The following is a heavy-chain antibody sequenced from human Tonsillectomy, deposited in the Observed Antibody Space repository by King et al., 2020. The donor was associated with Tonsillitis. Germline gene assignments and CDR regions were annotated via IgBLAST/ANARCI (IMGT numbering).Heavy chain of an antibody. Sequence: VQLQESGPGLVKPSETLSLTCAVSGYSISSGYYWGWIRQPPGKGLEWIGSIYHSGSTYYNPSLKSRVTISVDTSKNQFSLKLSSVTAADTAVYYCASGPRANLFSYWGQGTLVTVSS. CDR2: IYHSGST. D-gene: IGHD2-8*01. V-gene: IGHV4-38-2*01. J-gene: IGHJ4*02. CDR1: GYSISSGYY. CDR3: ASGPRANLFSY.